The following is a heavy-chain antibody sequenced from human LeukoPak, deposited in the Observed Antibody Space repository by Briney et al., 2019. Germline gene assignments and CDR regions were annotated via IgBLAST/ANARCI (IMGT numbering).Heavy chain of an antibody. CDR2: IRYDGSNK. CDR3: AKDSVGGYYDSSGYSIFDY. Sequence: GGSLRLSCAASGFTFSTYGMHWVRQAPGKGLEWVAFIRYDGSNKYYADSVKGRFTISRDSSKNTLYLQMNSLRAEDTAVYYCAKDSVGGYYDSSGYSIFDYWGQGTLVTVSS. D-gene: IGHD3-22*01. J-gene: IGHJ4*02. CDR1: GFTFSTYG. V-gene: IGHV3-30*02.